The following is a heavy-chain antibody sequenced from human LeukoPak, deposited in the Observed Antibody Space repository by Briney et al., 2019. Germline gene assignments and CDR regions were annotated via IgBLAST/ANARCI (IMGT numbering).Heavy chain of an antibody. V-gene: IGHV3-30*02. D-gene: IGHD3-3*01. CDR1: GFTFSSYG. J-gene: IGHJ4*02. Sequence: GGSLRLSCAASGFTFSSYGMHWVRQAPGKGLEWVAFMRYDGSNKYYADSVKGRFTISRDNSKNTLYLQMNSLRAEDTAVYYCAKEIFGVVTVDYWGQGTLVTVSS. CDR2: MRYDGSNK. CDR3: AKEIFGVVTVDY.